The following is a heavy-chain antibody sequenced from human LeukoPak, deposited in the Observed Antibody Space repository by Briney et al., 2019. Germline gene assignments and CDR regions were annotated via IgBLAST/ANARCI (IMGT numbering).Heavy chain of an antibody. CDR3: ARDASDSSGYYDDY. V-gene: IGHV1-8*02. J-gene: IGHJ4*02. CDR1: GYTFTSYG. CDR2: MNPNSGNT. D-gene: IGHD3-22*01. Sequence: ASVKVSCKASGYTFTSYGINWVRQATGQGLEWMGWMNPNSGNTGYAQKFQGRVTMTRNTSISTAYMELSSLRSEDTAVYYCARDASDSSGYYDDYWGQGTLVTVSS.